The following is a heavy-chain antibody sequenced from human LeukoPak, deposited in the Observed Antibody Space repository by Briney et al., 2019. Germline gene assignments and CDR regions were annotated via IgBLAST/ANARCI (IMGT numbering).Heavy chain of an antibody. CDR2: IHYSGST. CDR1: GGSVSRGSYY. J-gene: IGHJ4*02. D-gene: IGHD3-10*01. V-gene: IGHV4-61*01. Sequence: SETLSLTCTVSGGSVSRGSYYWSWIRQPPGKGLEWIGYIHYSGSTNYNPSLKSRVTISVDTSKNQFSLKLSSVTAADTAIYYCARDSLGYYYGSGSYRNFDYWGQGTLVTVSS. CDR3: ARDSLGYYYGSGSYRNFDY.